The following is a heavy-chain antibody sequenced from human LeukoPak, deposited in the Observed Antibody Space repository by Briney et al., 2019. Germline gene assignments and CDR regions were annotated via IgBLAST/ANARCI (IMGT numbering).Heavy chain of an antibody. CDR2: IYYSGST. CDR1: GGSISSSSYY. CDR3: ARLTHADNYDFWSGLYYYYGMDV. J-gene: IGHJ6*02. D-gene: IGHD3-3*01. V-gene: IGHV4-39*01. Sequence: PSETLSLTCTVSGGSISSSSYYWGWIRQPPGKGLEWIGSIYYSGSTYYNLSLKSRVTISVDTSKNQFSLKLSSVTAADTAVYYCARLTHADNYDFWSGLYYYYGMDVWGQGTTVTVSS.